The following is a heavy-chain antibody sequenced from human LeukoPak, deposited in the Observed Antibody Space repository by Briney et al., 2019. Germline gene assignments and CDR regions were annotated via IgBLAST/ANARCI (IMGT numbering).Heavy chain of an antibody. CDR2: IYYSGST. J-gene: IGHJ3*02. Sequence: SETLSLTCTVSGGSISASGHYWGWIRQPPGKGLEWIGSIYYSGSTYYNPSLRSRVTISLGTSKNQFSLKVNSVTAADTAVYYCARHNDPGHAFDIWGQGTMVTVSS. V-gene: IGHV4-39*01. CDR1: GGSISASGHY. D-gene: IGHD1-1*01. CDR3: ARHNDPGHAFDI.